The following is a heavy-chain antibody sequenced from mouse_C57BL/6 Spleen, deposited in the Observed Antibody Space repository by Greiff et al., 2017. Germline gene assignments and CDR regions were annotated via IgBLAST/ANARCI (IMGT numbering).Heavy chain of an antibody. CDR3: TREITTVVATGAMDY. D-gene: IGHD1-1*01. V-gene: IGHV5-9-1*02. CDR2: ISSGGDYI. CDR1: GFTFSSYA. Sequence: EVKLMESGEGLVKPGGSLKLSCAASGFTFSSYAMSWVRQTPEKRLEWVAYISSGGDYIYYADTVKGRFTISRDNARNTLYLQMSSLKSEDTARYYCTREITTVVATGAMDYWGQGTTLTVSS. J-gene: IGHJ2*01.